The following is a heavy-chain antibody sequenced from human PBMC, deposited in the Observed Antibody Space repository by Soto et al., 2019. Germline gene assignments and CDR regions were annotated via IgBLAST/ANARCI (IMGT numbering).Heavy chain of an antibody. D-gene: IGHD7-27*01. V-gene: IGHV4-34*01. J-gene: IGHJ2*01. CDR1: GGSFSAYY. Sequence: QVHLQQWGAGLLKPAETLSLTCAVYGGSFSAYYWNWIRQPPGKGLEWMGEINHRGSTNYNQSLKSRVTISLGTSNNRFSLKLSSVTAADTDVYLGAKGWGGRYNQDWYFDIWGGGTMVTVSS. CDR2: INHRGST. CDR3: AKGWGGRYNQDWYFDI.